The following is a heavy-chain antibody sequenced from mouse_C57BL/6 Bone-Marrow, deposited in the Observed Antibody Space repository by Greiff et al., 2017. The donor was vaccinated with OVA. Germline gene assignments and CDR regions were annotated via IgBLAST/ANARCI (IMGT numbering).Heavy chain of an antibody. CDR2: ISSGGSYT. Sequence: EVKLQESGGDLVKPGGSLKLSCAASGFTFSSYGMSWVRQTPDKRLEWVATISSGGSYTYYPDSVKGRFTISRDNAKNTLYLQMSSLKSEDTAMYYCARGVTPYYFDYWGQGTTLTVSS. V-gene: IGHV5-6*01. CDR1: GFTFSSYG. J-gene: IGHJ2*01. CDR3: ARGVTPYYFDY. D-gene: IGHD2-2*01.